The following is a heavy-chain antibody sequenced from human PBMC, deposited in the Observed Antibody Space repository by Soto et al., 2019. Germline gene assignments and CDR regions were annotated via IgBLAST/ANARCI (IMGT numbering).Heavy chain of an antibody. CDR2: IYWNDDK. D-gene: IGHD6-19*01. J-gene: IGHJ4*02. CDR1: GFSLSTSGLG. V-gene: IGHV2-5*01. CDR3: AHRPSGWYLFDY. Sequence: QITLKESGPTLVRPTQTLTLTCTFSGFSLSTSGLGVGWIRQPPGKALEWLALIYWNDDKRYSPSLKARLTITKDTSEHQVGLTMTNMDPVDTATYDCAHRPSGWYLFDYWGQGTLVTVSS.